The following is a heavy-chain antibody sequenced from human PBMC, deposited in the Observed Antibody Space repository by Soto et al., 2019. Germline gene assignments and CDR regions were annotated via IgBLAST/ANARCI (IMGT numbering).Heavy chain of an antibody. Sequence: EVQLVESGGGLVQPGGSLRLSCAASGFTFSTYWMHWVRQAPEKGLLWVSHINGDGSYTDFADSVKGRFTISRDNAKNTVYLQMQSLRVEDTAVYFCVRTWQGFDICGLGTMVTVSS. V-gene: IGHV3-74*01. CDR2: INGDGSYT. J-gene: IGHJ3*02. CDR3: VRTWQGFDI. CDR1: GFTFSTYW.